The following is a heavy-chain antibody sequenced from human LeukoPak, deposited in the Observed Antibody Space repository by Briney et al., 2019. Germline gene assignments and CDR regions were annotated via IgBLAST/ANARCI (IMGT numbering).Heavy chain of an antibody. D-gene: IGHD5/OR15-5a*01. CDR1: GFTFSSYA. CDR3: AKDLSNYHYYYTMDV. J-gene: IGHJ6*02. Sequence: PRGSLRLSCAASGFTFSSYAMSWVRQAPGKGLEWVSAISGDGGSTYYADSVKGRFTISRDNSKNTLYLQMNSLRAEDTAVYYCAKDLSNYHYYYTMDVWGQGTTVTVSS. V-gene: IGHV3-23*01. CDR2: ISGDGGST.